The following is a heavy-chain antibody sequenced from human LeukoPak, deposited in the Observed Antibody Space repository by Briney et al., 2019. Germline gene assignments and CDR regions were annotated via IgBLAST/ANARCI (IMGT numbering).Heavy chain of an antibody. Sequence: SETLSLTCTVSGGSISSSSYYWGWIRQPPVKGLEWIGEINHSGSTNYNPSLKSRVTISVDTSKNQFSLKLSSVTAADTAVYYCARRRSSGYMVFGGWFDPWGQGTLVTVSS. CDR3: ARRRSSGYMVFGGWFDP. CDR2: INHSGST. V-gene: IGHV4-39*07. CDR1: GGSISSSSYY. D-gene: IGHD3-22*01. J-gene: IGHJ5*02.